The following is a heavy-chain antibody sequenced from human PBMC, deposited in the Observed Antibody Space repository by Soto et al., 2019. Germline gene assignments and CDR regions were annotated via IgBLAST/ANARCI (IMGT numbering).Heavy chain of an antibody. Sequence: EVQLVESGGTLVQPGGSLRLSCAASGFTFNTYWMHWVRQAPGKGLVWVSSINSDGTKTTYADSVKGRFTISRDNAKNTVYLQMNSLRAEDTAMYYCATVATNSYNWLDPWGQGTLVTVSS. CDR3: ATVATNSYNWLDP. CDR1: GFTFNTYW. V-gene: IGHV3-74*01. J-gene: IGHJ5*02. D-gene: IGHD5-12*01. CDR2: INSDGTKT.